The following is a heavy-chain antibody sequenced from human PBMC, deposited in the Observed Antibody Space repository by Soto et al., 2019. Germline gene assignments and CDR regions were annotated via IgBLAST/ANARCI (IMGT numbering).Heavy chain of an antibody. CDR1: GGSISSYY. J-gene: IGHJ6*02. CDR2: IHYSGST. D-gene: IGHD2-2*01. Sequence: QVQLQESGPGLVKPSETLSLTCTVSGGSISSYYWSWIRQSPGKGLEWIGYIHYSGSTKSNPSLKSRVTIPVDTSRNQVSLKLSSVTAADSAVYFCARARYQLLHPYYYGMDVWGQGTTVTVSS. V-gene: IGHV4-59*01. CDR3: ARARYQLLHPYYYGMDV.